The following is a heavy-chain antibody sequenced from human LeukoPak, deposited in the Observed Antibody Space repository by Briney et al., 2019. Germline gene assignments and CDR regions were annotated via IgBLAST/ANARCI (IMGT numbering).Heavy chain of an antibody. CDR1: GGSISSYY. CDR3: AIAAEYDAFDI. Sequence: NTSETLSLTCTVSGGSISSYYWSWIRQPPGKGLEWIGYIYYSGSTNYNPSLKSRVTISVDTSKNQFSLKLSSVTAEDTAVYYCAIAAEYDAFDIWGQGTMVTVSS. CDR2: IYYSGST. D-gene: IGHD2/OR15-2a*01. V-gene: IGHV4-59*01. J-gene: IGHJ3*02.